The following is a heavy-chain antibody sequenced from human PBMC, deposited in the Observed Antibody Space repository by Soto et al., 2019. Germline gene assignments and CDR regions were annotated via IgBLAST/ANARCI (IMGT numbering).Heavy chain of an antibody. CDR2: ISNDGSNR. D-gene: IGHD1-7*01. CDR3: AKGFGNYEAYTF. V-gene: IGHV3-30*18. J-gene: IGHJ1*01. Sequence: RQAPGKGLEWVAFISNDGSNRYYADSVKGRFTISRDNSKNTLYLQMNSLRAEDTAVYYFAKGFGNYEAYTFCGQGT.